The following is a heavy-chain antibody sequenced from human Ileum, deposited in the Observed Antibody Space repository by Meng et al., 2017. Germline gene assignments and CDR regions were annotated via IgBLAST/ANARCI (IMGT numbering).Heavy chain of an antibody. CDR3: ARAWSSSWSFLDF. V-gene: IGHV4-34*01. Sequence: VQLLPWGAGLLKPSATRSLTCAVSGGSFSGYYWTWIRQSPGKGLEWIGEINRGGNNNYHPSLKSRITMSVDTSKNQFFLNLTSVTPADTAVYYCARAWSSSWSFLDFWGQGGLVTVSS. CDR2: INRGGNN. D-gene: IGHD6-13*01. J-gene: IGHJ4*02. CDR1: GGSFSGYY.